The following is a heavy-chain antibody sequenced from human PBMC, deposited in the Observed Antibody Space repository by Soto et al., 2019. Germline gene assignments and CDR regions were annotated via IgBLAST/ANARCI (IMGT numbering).Heavy chain of an antibody. V-gene: IGHV1-18*01. J-gene: IGHJ4*02. CDR2: IRAYNGNT. CDR1: GYTFTSYG. CDR3: ARDAPPADY. Sequence: ASVKVSCKASGYTFTSYGISWVRQAPGRGLEWMGWIRAYNGNTNYAQKLQGRVTMTTDTSTSTAYMELRGPRSDDTAVYYCARDAPPADYWGQGTLVTVSS.